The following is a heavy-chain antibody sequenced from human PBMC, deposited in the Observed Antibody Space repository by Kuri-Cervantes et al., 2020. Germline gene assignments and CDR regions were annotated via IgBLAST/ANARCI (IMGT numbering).Heavy chain of an antibody. Sequence: GESLKISCAASGFTFSSYSMNWVRQAPGKGLEWVSYISSSSSTIYYADSVKGRFTISRDNSKNTLYLQMNSLRAEDTAVYYCASATTYSSSSPLFYWGQGTLVTVSS. CDR2: ISSSSSTI. CDR3: ASATTYSSSSPLFY. CDR1: GFTFSSYS. V-gene: IGHV3-48*01. J-gene: IGHJ4*02. D-gene: IGHD6-6*01.